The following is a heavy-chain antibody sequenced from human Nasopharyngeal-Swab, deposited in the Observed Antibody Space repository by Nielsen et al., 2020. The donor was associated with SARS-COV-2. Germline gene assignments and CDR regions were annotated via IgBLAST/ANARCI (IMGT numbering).Heavy chain of an antibody. Sequence: ASVNVSCKASGYTFTGYYMHWVRQAPGQGLEWMGRINPNSGGTNYAQTFQGRVTMTRDTSISTAYMELSRLRSDDTAVYYCARVLYSSGGWFDPWGQGTLVTVSS. CDR2: INPNSGGT. D-gene: IGHD6-19*01. CDR3: ARVLYSSGGWFDP. J-gene: IGHJ5*02. CDR1: GYTFTGYY. V-gene: IGHV1-2*06.